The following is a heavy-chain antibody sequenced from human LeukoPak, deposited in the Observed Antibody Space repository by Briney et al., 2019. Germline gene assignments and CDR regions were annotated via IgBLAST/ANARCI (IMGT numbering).Heavy chain of an antibody. D-gene: IGHD3-22*01. Sequence: ASVKVSCKASGYTFTSYYMHWVRQAPGQGLEWMGIINPSGGSTSYAQKFQGRVTMTRDTSTSTVYMELSSLRPEDTAVYYCVRGRDPTYYYDSSGSPIDYWGQGTLVTVSS. CDR1: GYTFTSYY. CDR2: INPSGGST. CDR3: VRGRDPTYYYDSSGSPIDY. V-gene: IGHV1-46*01. J-gene: IGHJ4*02.